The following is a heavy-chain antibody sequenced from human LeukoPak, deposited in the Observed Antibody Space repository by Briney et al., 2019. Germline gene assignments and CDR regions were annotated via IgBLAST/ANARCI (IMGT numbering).Heavy chain of an antibody. Sequence: GGSLILSCAASGFTFGSYAMSWVRQAPGKGLEWVSAISGSGGSTYYADSVKGRFTISRDNSKNTLYLQMNSLRAEDTAVYYCAKGLGSSGWYYYYYMDVWGKGTTVTVSS. J-gene: IGHJ6*03. V-gene: IGHV3-23*01. CDR1: GFTFGSYA. D-gene: IGHD6-19*01. CDR3: AKGLGSSGWYYYYYMDV. CDR2: ISGSGGST.